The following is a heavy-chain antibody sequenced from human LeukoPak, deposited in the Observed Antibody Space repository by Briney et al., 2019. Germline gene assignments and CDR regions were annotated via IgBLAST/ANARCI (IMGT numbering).Heavy chain of an antibody. CDR1: GYSISSGYY. V-gene: IGHV4-38-2*02. CDR3: AGIIVGATSYDY. CDR2: IYHSGST. Sequence: PSETLSLTCTVSGYSISSGYYWGWIRQPPVKGLEWIGSIYHSGSTYYNPSLKSRVTISVDTSKNQFSLKLSSVTAADTAVYYCAGIIVGATSYDYWGQGTLVTVSS. D-gene: IGHD1-26*01. J-gene: IGHJ4*02.